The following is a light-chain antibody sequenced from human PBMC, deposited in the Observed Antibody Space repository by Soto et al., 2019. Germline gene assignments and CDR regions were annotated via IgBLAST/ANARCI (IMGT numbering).Light chain of an antibody. CDR3: QKYGSSPLT. J-gene: IGKJ4*01. Sequence: IVLTQSPGTLSLSPGERATLSCRASQSVSSSYLAWYQQKPGQALRLLIYGASSRATGIPDRFSGSGSGTDFTLTISRLEPEDFAVDYCQKYGSSPLTFGGGTKVEIK. CDR1: QSVSSSY. CDR2: GAS. V-gene: IGKV3-20*01.